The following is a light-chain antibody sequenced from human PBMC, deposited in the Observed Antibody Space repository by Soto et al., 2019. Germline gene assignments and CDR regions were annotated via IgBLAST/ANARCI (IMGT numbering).Light chain of an antibody. V-gene: IGKV3-20*01. Sequence: IVLTQSPGTLSLSPGERATLSCRASQSVSSNYLAWYQQKPGQAPRLLIYGTSSRATGTPDRFSGSGSGTDFTLTISRLEPEDFAVYYCQQYGSSPYTFGQGTNLEIK. CDR3: QQYGSSPYT. CDR2: GTS. CDR1: QSVSSNY. J-gene: IGKJ2*01.